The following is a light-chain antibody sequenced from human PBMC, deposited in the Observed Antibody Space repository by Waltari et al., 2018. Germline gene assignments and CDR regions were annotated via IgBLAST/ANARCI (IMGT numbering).Light chain of an antibody. Sequence: DIVLTQSPLFLPVSPGEPASISCTSNQSVQHYNGYNFLDWYLQRPGQSPQLLIFLGSSRASGVPDRFTGSGSDTDFTLEISSVEADDVGVYYCMQALQSPVTFGPGTRLDV. CDR2: LGS. CDR1: QSVQHYNGYNF. CDR3: MQALQSPVT. J-gene: IGKJ3*01. V-gene: IGKV2-28*01.